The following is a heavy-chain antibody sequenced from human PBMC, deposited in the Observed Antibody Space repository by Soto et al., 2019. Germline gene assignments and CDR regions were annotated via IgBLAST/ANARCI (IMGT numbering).Heavy chain of an antibody. J-gene: IGHJ5*02. CDR1: GFTFDDYA. CDR3: AKDPTGNLRIAAAGTRGAYH. Sequence: EVQLVESGGGLVQPGRSLRLSCAASGFTFDDYAMHWVRQAPGKGLEWVSGISWNSGSIGYADSVKGRFTISRDNAKNSLYLPMNSLRAEDAALYYCAKDPTGNLRIAAAGTRGAYHWGQGTLVTVSS. V-gene: IGHV3-9*01. CDR2: ISWNSGSI. D-gene: IGHD6-13*01.